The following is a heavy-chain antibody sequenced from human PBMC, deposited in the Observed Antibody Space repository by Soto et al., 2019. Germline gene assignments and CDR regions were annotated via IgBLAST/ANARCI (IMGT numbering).Heavy chain of an antibody. CDR3: EKLGLRFLELLGHMDV. Sequence: EVQLLESGGGLVQPGGSLRLSCAASGFTFSSYAMSWVRQAPGKGLEWVSAISGSGGSTYYADSVQGRFTIPRDNSKNTLYLQMNSLRADATAVHYCEKLGLRFLELLGHMDVWGKGTTVTVYS. CDR1: GFTFSSYA. CDR2: ISGSGGST. V-gene: IGHV3-23*01. J-gene: IGHJ6*03. D-gene: IGHD3-3*01.